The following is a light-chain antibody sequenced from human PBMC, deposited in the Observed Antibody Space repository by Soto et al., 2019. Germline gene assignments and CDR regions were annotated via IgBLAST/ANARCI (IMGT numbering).Light chain of an antibody. J-gene: IGKJ1*01. CDR2: DVS. Sequence: DIRMTQSPATLSASFGDRVTITCWASQSISDSLAWYQQKPGKAPDLLISDVSSLERGVASRFSGSVYGTEFNLTISSMQTDDFATFYCQQYNGYSRTFGQGTKVDIK. V-gene: IGKV1-5*01. CDR3: QQYNGYSRT. CDR1: QSISDS.